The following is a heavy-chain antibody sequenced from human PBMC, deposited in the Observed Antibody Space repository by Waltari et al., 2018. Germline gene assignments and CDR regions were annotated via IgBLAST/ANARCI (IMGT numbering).Heavy chain of an antibody. CDR1: GYTFTSYY. V-gene: IGHV1-46*01. CDR3: ARSAGKGDAFDI. D-gene: IGHD6-13*01. J-gene: IGHJ3*02. CDR2: INPSGCST. Sequence: QVQLVQSGAEVKKPGASVKVSCKASGYTFTSYYMHWVRQAPGQGLEWMGIINPSGCSTSYAQKFQGRVTMTRDTSTSTVYMELSSLRSEDTAVYYCARSAGKGDAFDIWGQWTMVTVSS.